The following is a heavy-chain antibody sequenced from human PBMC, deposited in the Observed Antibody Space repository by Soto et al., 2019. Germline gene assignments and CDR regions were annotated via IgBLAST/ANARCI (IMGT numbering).Heavy chain of an antibody. J-gene: IGHJ6*03. CDR1: GGSISSSSYY. CDR2: IYYSGST. V-gene: IGHV4-39*01. Sequence: SETLSLTCTVSGGSISSSSYYWGWIRQPPGKGLEWIGSIYYSGSTYYNPSLKIRVTISVDTSKNQFSLKLSSVTAADTAVYYCARQNCGGDCYESLYYYYYMDVWGKGTTVTVSS. D-gene: IGHD2-21*01. CDR3: ARQNCGGDCYESLYYYYYMDV.